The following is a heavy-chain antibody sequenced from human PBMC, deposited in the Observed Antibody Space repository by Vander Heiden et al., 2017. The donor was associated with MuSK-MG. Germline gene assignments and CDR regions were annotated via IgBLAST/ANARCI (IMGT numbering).Heavy chain of an antibody. CDR1: GSTFTGYF. V-gene: IGHV1-2*02. CDR3: ARGGHYGGTGFPFDP. D-gene: IGHD4-17*01. CDR2: INPNSGGT. Sequence: QVQLVQSGAEVKKPGASVKVPCKASGSTFTGYFIHWVRQAPGQGLEWMGWINPNSGGTNYAQRFQGRVTMTRDTSISTAYMELSRLRSDDTAVYYCARGGHYGGTGFPFDPWGQGTRVTVSS. J-gene: IGHJ5*02.